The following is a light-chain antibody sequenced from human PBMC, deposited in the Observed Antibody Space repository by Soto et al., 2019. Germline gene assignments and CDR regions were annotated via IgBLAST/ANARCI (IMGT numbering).Light chain of an antibody. CDR3: AAWEGSLNTVL. CDR2: GDN. Sequence: QSVLTQPPSASVTPGQRVTISCSGSGSSIGTNTVNWYRQLPGTAPKLLIYGDNQRPSGVPDRFSGSKSGTSASLAISGPQSEDEADYYCAAWEGSLNTVLFGGGTKLTVL. V-gene: IGLV1-44*01. CDR1: GSSIGTNT. J-gene: IGLJ2*01.